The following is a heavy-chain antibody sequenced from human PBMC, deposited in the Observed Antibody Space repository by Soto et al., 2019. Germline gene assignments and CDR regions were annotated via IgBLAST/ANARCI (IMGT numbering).Heavy chain of an antibody. CDR3: ARVRWGIAVAGTGLNYYYGMDV. J-gene: IGHJ6*02. V-gene: IGHV4-34*01. CDR1: GGSFSGYY. D-gene: IGHD6-19*01. CDR2: INHSGST. Sequence: PSETLSLTCAVYGGSFSGYYWSWIRQPPGKGLEWIGEINHSGSTNYNPSLKSRVTISVDTSKNQFSLKLSSVTAADTAVYYCARVRWGIAVAGTGLNYYYGMDVWGQGTTVTVSS.